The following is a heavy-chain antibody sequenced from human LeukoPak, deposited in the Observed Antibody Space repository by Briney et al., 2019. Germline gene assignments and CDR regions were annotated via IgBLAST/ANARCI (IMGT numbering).Heavy chain of an antibody. CDR3: ARDGSLPDY. V-gene: IGHV3-74*01. Sequence: GGSLRLSCAASGFTFSSYWMHWVRRAPGKGLVWVSRINSDGTTSYADSVKGRFTISRDNAKNTLYLQMNSLRAEDTAVYYCARDGSLPDYWGQGTLVTVSS. J-gene: IGHJ4*02. CDR1: GFTFSSYW. CDR2: INSDGTT.